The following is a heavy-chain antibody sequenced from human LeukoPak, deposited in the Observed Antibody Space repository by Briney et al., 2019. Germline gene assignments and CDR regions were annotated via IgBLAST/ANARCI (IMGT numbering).Heavy chain of an antibody. D-gene: IGHD3-22*01. CDR2: ISYDGSNK. V-gene: IGHV3-30-3*01. Sequence: GGSLSLSCAASGFTFSSYAMHWVRQAPGKGLEWVAVISYDGSNKYYADSVKGRFTISRDNSKNTLYLQMNSLRAEDTAVYYCARGYYDSSGYYDYWGQGTLVTVSS. CDR3: ARGYYDSSGYYDY. CDR1: GFTFSSYA. J-gene: IGHJ4*02.